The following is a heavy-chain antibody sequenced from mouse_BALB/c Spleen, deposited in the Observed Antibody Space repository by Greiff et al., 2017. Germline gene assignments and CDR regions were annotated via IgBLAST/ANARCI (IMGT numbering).Heavy chain of an antibody. V-gene: IGHV8-11*01. CDR1: GFSLSTYGIG. D-gene: IGHD1-1*02. CDR3: ARIGGGTGYFDV. CDR2: IWWNDNK. Sequence: QVTLKECGPGILQPSQTLSLTCSFSGFSLSTYGIGVGWIRQPSGKGLEWLAHIWWNDNKYYNTALKSRLTISKDTSNNQVFLKIASVDTADTATYYCARIGGGTGYFDVWGAGTTVTVSS. J-gene: IGHJ1*01.